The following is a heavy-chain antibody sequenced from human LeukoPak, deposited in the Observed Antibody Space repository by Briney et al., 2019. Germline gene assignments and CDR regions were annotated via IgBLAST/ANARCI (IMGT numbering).Heavy chain of an antibody. CDR2: IYHSGST. Sequence: PTGTLSLTCAVSGGSISSSNWWSWVRQPPGKGLEWIGEIYHSGSTKYNPSLKTRVTISIDTSKNQFSLKLSSVSAADTAVYYCARVGYCSGGNCYIDYWGQGTLVTVSS. CDR3: ARVGYCSGGNCYIDY. D-gene: IGHD2-15*01. J-gene: IGHJ4*02. V-gene: IGHV4-4*02. CDR1: GGSISSSNW.